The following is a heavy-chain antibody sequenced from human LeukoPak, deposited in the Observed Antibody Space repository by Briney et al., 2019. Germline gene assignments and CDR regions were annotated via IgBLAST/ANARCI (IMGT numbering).Heavy chain of an antibody. CDR2: ISSSGSTI. V-gene: IGHV3-48*03. Sequence: PGGSLRLSCAASGFTFSSYEMNWVRQAPGKGLEWVSYISSSGSTIYYADSVEGRFTISRDNAKNSLYLQMNSLRAEDTAVYYCARDSPQYGSGKDYWGQGTLVTVSS. CDR1: GFTFSSYE. D-gene: IGHD3-10*01. J-gene: IGHJ4*02. CDR3: ARDSPQYGSGKDY.